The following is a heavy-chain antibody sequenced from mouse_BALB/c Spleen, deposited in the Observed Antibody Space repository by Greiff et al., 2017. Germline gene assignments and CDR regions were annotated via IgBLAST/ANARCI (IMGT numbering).Heavy chain of an antibody. V-gene: IGHV1-7*01. CDR2: INPSTGYT. Sequence: VQVVESGAELAKPGASVKMSCKASGYTFTSYWMHWVKQRPGQGLEWIGYINPSTGYTEYNQKFKDKATLTADKSSSTAYMQLSSLTSEDSAVYYCASFTTAIDYWGQGTTLTVSS. J-gene: IGHJ2*01. CDR3: ASFTTAIDY. CDR1: GYTFTSYW. D-gene: IGHD1-2*01.